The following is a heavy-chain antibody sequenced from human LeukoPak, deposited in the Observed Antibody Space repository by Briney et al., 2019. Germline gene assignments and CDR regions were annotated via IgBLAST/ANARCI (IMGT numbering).Heavy chain of an antibody. CDR3: AELGITMIGGV. J-gene: IGHJ6*04. Sequence: GGSLRLSCAASGFIFGTYSMNWVRQAPGKGLEWISYISSGGSSIYYADSVKGRFTISRDNAKNSLYLQMYSLRAEDTAVYYCAELGITMIGGVWGKGTTVTISS. CDR2: ISSGGSSI. D-gene: IGHD3-10*02. V-gene: IGHV3-48*04. CDR1: GFIFGTYS.